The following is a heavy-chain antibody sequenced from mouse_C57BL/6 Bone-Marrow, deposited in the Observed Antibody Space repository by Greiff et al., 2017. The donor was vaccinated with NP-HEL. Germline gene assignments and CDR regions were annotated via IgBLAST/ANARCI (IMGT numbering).Heavy chain of an antibody. CDR3: ARGAQATWFAY. CDR1: GYSITSGYY. D-gene: IGHD3-2*02. Sequence: EVKVEESGPGLVKPSQSLSLTCSVTGYSITSGYYWNWIRQFPGNKLEWMGYISYDGSNNYNPSLKNRISITRDTSKNQFFLKLNSVTTEDTATYYCARGAQATWFAYWGQGTLVTVSA. J-gene: IGHJ3*01. CDR2: ISYDGSN. V-gene: IGHV3-6*01.